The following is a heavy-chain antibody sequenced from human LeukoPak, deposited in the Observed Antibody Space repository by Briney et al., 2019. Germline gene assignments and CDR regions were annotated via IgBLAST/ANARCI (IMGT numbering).Heavy chain of an antibody. CDR3: TTDPHSGYCSGVSCYPYDY. Sequence: GGSLRLSCAASGFSFNDAWMSWVRQAPGKGLEWIGRIKSDTDGETTDYAAPVKGRFTISRDDSRNTLYLQMTTLKTEDTALYYCTTDPHSGYCSGVSCYPYDYWGQGTLVTVSS. J-gene: IGHJ4*02. D-gene: IGHD2-15*01. CDR2: IKSDTDGETT. V-gene: IGHV3-15*01. CDR1: GFSFNDAW.